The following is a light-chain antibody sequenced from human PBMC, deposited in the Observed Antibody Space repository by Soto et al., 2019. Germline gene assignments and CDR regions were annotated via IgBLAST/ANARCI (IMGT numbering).Light chain of an antibody. CDR1: SSDVGGYNY. CDR2: EVT. Sequence: QSVLTQPRSVSGSPGQSVTISCTGTSSDVGGYNYVSWYQQHPGKAPKLMIYEVTKRPSGVPDRFSGSKSGNTASLPISGLQAEDEADYYCCSYAGSDTDVFGGGTKLTVL. J-gene: IGLJ2*01. CDR3: CSYAGSDTDV. V-gene: IGLV2-11*01.